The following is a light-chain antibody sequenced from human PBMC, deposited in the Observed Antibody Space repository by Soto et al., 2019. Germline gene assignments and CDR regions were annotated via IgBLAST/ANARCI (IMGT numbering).Light chain of an antibody. Sequence: QSALTQPASVSGSPGQSITISCTGTSSDVGGYNFVSWYQQHPGKAPKLMINDVTNRPSGVSNRFSGSKSGNTASLTISGLQAEDEADYYCSSYTNRNTLVFGGGTKVTVL. CDR3: SSYTNRNTLV. J-gene: IGLJ2*01. V-gene: IGLV2-14*03. CDR1: SSDVGGYNF. CDR2: DVT.